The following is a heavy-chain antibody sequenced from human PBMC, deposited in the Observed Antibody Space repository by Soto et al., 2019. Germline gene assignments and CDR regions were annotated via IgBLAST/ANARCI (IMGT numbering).Heavy chain of an antibody. Sequence: GGSLRLSCAASGFTFSSYEMNWVRQAPGKGLEWVSYISSSGSTICYADSVKGRFTISRDNAKNSLYLQMNSLRAADTAVYYCASLVSDFRYYYGMDVWGQGTTVTVSS. D-gene: IGHD3-3*01. CDR2: ISSSGSTI. J-gene: IGHJ6*02. CDR1: GFTFSSYE. CDR3: ASLVSDFRYYYGMDV. V-gene: IGHV3-48*03.